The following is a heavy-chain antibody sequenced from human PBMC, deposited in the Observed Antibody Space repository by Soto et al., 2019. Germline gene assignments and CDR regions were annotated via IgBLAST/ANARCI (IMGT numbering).Heavy chain of an antibody. CDR3: VRRAEGRPGDGYYYVALDV. Sequence: GESLKISCKGSGYSYTAYWIGWVRQRPGRGLEWMGIINPADSEATYSPSFQGQVTISADRSTSTAFLQWSSLKASETAMYYCVRRAEGRPGDGYYYVALDVWGQGTTVTVSS. CDR1: GYSYTAYW. J-gene: IGHJ6*02. D-gene: IGHD6-6*01. V-gene: IGHV5-51*01. CDR2: INPADSEA.